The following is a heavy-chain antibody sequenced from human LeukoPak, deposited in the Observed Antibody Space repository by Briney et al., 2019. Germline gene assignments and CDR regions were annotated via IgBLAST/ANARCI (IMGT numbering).Heavy chain of an antibody. J-gene: IGHJ3*02. Sequence: ASETLSLTCTVSGYSISSGYYWGWIRQPPGKGLEWIGSIYHSGSTYYNPSLKSRVTISVDTSKNQFSLKLSSVTAADTAVYYCARVYIVVVVAAFRDAFDIWGQGTMVTVSS. CDR3: ARVYIVVVVAAFRDAFDI. CDR1: GYSISSGYY. V-gene: IGHV4-38-2*02. CDR2: IYHSGST. D-gene: IGHD2-15*01.